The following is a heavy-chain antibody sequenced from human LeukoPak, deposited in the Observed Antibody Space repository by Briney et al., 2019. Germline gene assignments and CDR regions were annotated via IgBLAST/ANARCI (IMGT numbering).Heavy chain of an antibody. D-gene: IGHD4-17*01. CDR1: GFTFSRYS. CDR3: AREGAVNDYGDYRPFDS. J-gene: IGHJ4*02. V-gene: IGHV3-64*02. Sequence: GGSLRLSCTASGFTFSRYSMDWVRQAPGKGLEYVSAISNDGTSTHYADSVRGRFTISRDNFKSTPYLQMDSLTAEDMAVYYCAREGAVNDYGDYRPFDSWGQGTLVTVSS. CDR2: ISNDGTST.